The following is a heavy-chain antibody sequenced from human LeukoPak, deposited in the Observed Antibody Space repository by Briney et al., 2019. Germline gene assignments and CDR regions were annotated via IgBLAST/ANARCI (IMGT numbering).Heavy chain of an antibody. J-gene: IGHJ5*02. V-gene: IGHV1-18*01. Sequence: ASVKVSCKASGYTFTSYGISWVRQAPGQGLEWMGWISAYNGNTNYAQKLQGRVTMTTDTSTSTAYMELRSLRSDDTAVYYCARDPIVVPAAMDWFDPWGQGTLVTVSS. D-gene: IGHD2-2*01. CDR3: ARDPIVVPAAMDWFDP. CDR1: GYTFTSYG. CDR2: ISAYNGNT.